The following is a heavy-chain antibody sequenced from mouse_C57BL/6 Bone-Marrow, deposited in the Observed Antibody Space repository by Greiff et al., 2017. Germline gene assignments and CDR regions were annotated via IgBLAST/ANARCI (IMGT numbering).Heavy chain of an antibody. CDR1: GYTFTSYG. V-gene: IGHV1-81*01. CDR2: IYPRSGTT. CDR3: ARRYYGSSYDMDY. Sequence: QVQLQQSGAELARPGASVKLSCKASGYTFTSYGISWVKQRTGQGLGWIGEIYPRSGTTYYNEKFKGKATLTADKSSSTAYMELSSLTSEDSAVYFCARRYYGSSYDMDYWGQGTSVTVSS. J-gene: IGHJ4*01. D-gene: IGHD1-1*01.